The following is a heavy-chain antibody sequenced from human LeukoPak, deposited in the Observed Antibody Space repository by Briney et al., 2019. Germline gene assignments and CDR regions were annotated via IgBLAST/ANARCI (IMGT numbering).Heavy chain of an antibody. D-gene: IGHD1-26*01. CDR2: SCYSGST. CDR1: GDSISSGNYY. J-gene: IGHJ5*02. V-gene: IGHV4-39*01. Sequence: SETLSLTCTVSGDSISSGNYYWGWIRQPPGKGLEWIGSSCYSGSTYYNPSLKIRVTISVDTSKNQFSLKLSSVTAADTAVYYCARRVSYRNCFDPWGQGTLITASS. CDR3: ARRVSYRNCFDP.